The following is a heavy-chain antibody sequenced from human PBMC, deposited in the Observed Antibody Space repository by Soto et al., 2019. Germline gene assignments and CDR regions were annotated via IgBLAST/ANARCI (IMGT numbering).Heavy chain of an antibody. J-gene: IGHJ4*02. Sequence: EVQLVESGGGLVQPGGSLRLSCAASGFTFSSYSMNWVRQAPGKGLEWVSYISSSSSTIYYADSVKGRFTISRDNAKNSLYLQMNSQRAEDTAVYYCASWGYGSGSYVSFDYWGQGTLVTVSS. CDR3: ASWGYGSGSYVSFDY. V-gene: IGHV3-48*01. CDR1: GFTFSSYS. CDR2: ISSSSSTI. D-gene: IGHD3-10*01.